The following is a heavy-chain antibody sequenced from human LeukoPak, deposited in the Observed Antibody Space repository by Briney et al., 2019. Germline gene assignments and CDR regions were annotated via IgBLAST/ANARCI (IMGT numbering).Heavy chain of an antibody. CDR1: GGSFSGYY. D-gene: IGHD3-10*01. J-gene: IGHJ4*02. Sequence: KASETLSLTCAVYGGSFSGYYWSWIRQPPGKGLEWIGEINHSGSTNYNPSLKSRVTISVDTSKNQFSLKLSSVTAADTAVYYCARGPRSYYYGSGSYYNRGYYFDYWRQGTLVTVSS. CDR2: INHSGST. V-gene: IGHV4-34*01. CDR3: ARGPRSYYYGSGSYYNRGYYFDY.